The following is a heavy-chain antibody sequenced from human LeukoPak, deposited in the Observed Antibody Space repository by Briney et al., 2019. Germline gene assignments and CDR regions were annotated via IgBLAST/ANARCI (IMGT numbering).Heavy chain of an antibody. CDR3: AKGLGFWSGYYTPFDY. CDR1: GFTFSSYA. CDR2: ITASGGST. V-gene: IGHV3-23*01. Sequence: PGGSLRLSCAASGFTFSSYAMSWVRQTPGKGLEWVSGITASGGSTYHADSVKGRFTNSRDNSINTLNLQMNNLRAEDTAIYYCAKGLGFWSGYYTPFDYWGQGSSVTVSS. D-gene: IGHD3-3*01. J-gene: IGHJ4*02.